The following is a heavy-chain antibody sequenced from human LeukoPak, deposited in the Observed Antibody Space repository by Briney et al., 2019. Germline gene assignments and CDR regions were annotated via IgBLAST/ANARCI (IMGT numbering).Heavy chain of an antibody. Sequence: GSLRLSCAASGFTFSSYAMHWVRQAPGKGLEWIGEIYHSGSTNYNPSLKSRVTISVDKSKNQFSLKLSSVTAADTAVYYCARGAVMAVVPSYDYWGQGTLVTVSS. V-gene: IGHV4-4*02. CDR2: IYHSGST. D-gene: IGHD2-15*01. CDR3: ARGAVMAVVPSYDY. J-gene: IGHJ4*02. CDR1: GFTFSSYA.